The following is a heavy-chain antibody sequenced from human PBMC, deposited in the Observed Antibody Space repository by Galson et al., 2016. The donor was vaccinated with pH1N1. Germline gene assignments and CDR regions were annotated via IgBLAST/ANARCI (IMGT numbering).Heavy chain of an antibody. V-gene: IGHV3-23*01. D-gene: IGHD3-22*01. CDR1: GFTFYSYA. J-gene: IGHJ4*02. CDR3: ARGRYCDTSAFYLY. CDR2: ISGRGGST. Sequence: SLRLSCAASGFTFYSYAMSWVRQAPGKGLEWVSNISGRGGSTYYADSVKGRFTISRDNSNNTLYLQMDNVRAEDTALYYCARGRYCDTSAFYLYWGQGILVTVSS.